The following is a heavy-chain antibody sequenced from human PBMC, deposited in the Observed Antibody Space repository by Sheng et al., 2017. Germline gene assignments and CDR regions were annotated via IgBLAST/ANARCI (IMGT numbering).Heavy chain of an antibody. CDR1: GFTFSSYA. Sequence: EVQLLESGGGLVQPGGSLRLSCAASGFTFSSYAMSWVRQAPGKGLEWVSAISGSGGSTYYADSVKGRFTISRDNSKNTLYLQMNSLRAEDTAVYYCAKDGYYDFWSGYLTHYMDVWGKGTTVTVSS. V-gene: IGHV3-23*01. CDR2: ISGSGGST. J-gene: IGHJ6*03. D-gene: IGHD3-3*01. CDR3: AKDGYYDFWSGYLTHYMDV.